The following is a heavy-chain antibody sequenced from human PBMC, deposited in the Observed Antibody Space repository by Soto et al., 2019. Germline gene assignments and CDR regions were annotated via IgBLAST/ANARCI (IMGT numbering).Heavy chain of an antibody. CDR2: TIPILGIA. CDR3: ARYRQAEGYCSSTSCRNNYFDY. D-gene: IGHD2-2*01. V-gene: IGHV1-69*02. Sequence: SVKVSCKASGGTFSSYTISLVRQAPGQGLEWMGRTIPILGIANYAQKFQGRVTITADKSTSTAYMELSSLRSEDTAVYYCARYRQAEGYCSSTSCRNNYFDYWGQGTPVTVSS. CDR1: GGTFSSYT. J-gene: IGHJ4*02.